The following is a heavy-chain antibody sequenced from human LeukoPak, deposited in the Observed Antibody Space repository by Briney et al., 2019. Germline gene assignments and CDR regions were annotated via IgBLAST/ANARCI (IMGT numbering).Heavy chain of an antibody. CDR1: GYTFTSYN. J-gene: IGHJ3*02. CDR2: IKPSGDHT. V-gene: IGHV1-46*01. CDR3: ARVRDGYNDAYDI. Sequence: GASVKISCKTSGYTFTSYNLHWVRQAPGQQLEWMGLIKPSGDHTNYAQKFQDRVTMTRDTSASTVYMELSSLKSEDTAVYYCARVRDGYNDAYDIWGQGTMVTVTS. D-gene: IGHD5-24*01.